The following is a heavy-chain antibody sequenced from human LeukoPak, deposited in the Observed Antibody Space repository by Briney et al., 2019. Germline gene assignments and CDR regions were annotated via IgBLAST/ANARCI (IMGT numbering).Heavy chain of an antibody. V-gene: IGHV3-20*04. D-gene: IGHD3-22*01. CDR1: GFSFDEYG. J-gene: IGHJ3*01. Sequence: GGSLRLSCGASGFSFDEYGMSWVRQAPGKGLEWVSGINRNGGIRGHADSVKGRFTISRDNAKNSLYLQMNSLRAEDTAVYYCARDPEDYYDSSAYYDGFDLWGQGTLVTVSS. CDR2: INRNGGIR. CDR3: ARDPEDYYDSSAYYDGFDL.